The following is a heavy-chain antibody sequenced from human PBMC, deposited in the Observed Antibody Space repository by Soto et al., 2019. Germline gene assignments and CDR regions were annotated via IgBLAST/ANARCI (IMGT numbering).Heavy chain of an antibody. CDR3: ARGLGYCISTSCFYYYYGMDV. CDR1: GYTFTSYG. J-gene: IGHJ6*02. V-gene: IGHV1-18*01. D-gene: IGHD2-2*01. CDR2: ISAYNGNT. Sequence: ASVKVSCKASGYTFTSYGISWVRQAPGQGLEWMGWISAYNGNTNYAQKLQGRVTMTTDTSTSTAYMELRSLRSDDTAVYYCARGLGYCISTSCFYYYYGMDVWGQGTTVTVSS.